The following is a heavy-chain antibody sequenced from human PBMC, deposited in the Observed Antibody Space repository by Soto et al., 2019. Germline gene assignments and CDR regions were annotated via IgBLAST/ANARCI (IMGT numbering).Heavy chain of an antibody. V-gene: IGHV2-26*01. CDR3: ARIPNVSGHGWFDP. D-gene: IGHD3-16*01. J-gene: IGHJ5*02. CDR1: GFSLSNARMG. CDR2: IFSNDEK. Sequence: QVTLKESGPVLVKPTETLTLTCTVSGFSLSNARMGVSWIRQPPGKALEWLAHIFSNDEKSYSTSLKSRLTISKDTSKSQVVLTMTNMDPVDTATYYCARIPNVSGHGWFDPWGQGTLVTVSS.